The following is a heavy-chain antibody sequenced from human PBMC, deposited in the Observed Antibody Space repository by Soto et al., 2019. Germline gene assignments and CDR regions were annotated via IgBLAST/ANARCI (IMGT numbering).Heavy chain of an antibody. Sequence: QVQLVESGGGVVQPGRSLRLSCAASGFTFSSYGMHWVRQAPGKGLEWVAVIWYDGSNKYYADSVKGRFTISRDNSKNTLYLQMNSLGAEDTAVYYCATDYYASSGYYHTEYFQHWGQGTLVTVSS. J-gene: IGHJ1*01. CDR2: IWYDGSNK. D-gene: IGHD3-22*01. CDR3: ATDYYASSGYYHTEYFQH. CDR1: GFTFSSYG. V-gene: IGHV3-33*01.